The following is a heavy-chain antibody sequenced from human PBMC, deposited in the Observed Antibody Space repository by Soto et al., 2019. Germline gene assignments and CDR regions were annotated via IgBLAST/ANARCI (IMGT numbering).Heavy chain of an antibody. V-gene: IGHV4-39*01. J-gene: IGHJ5*02. CDR3: AADGAGYQLLWRTARDQGWFDP. CDR2: IYYSGST. Sequence: PSETLSLTCTVSGGSISSSSYYWGWIRQPPGKGLEWIGSIYYSGSTYYNPSLKSRVTISVDTSKNQFSLKLSTVTAADTAVFYCAADGAGYQLLWRTARDQGWFDPWGQGTLVTVS. D-gene: IGHD2-2*01. CDR1: GGSISSSSYY.